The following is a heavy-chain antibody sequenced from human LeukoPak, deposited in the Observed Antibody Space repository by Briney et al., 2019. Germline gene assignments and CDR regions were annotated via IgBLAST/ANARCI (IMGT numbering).Heavy chain of an antibody. CDR2: INHSGST. V-gene: IGHV4-34*01. Sequence: SETLSLTCAVYGGSFSGYYWSWIRQPPGKGLEWIGEINHSGSTNYNPSLKSRVTISVDTSKNQFSLKLSSVTAADTAVYCCARDRVYYYYMDVWGKGTTVTVSS. CDR1: GGSFSGYY. J-gene: IGHJ6*03. CDR3: ARDRVYYYYMDV.